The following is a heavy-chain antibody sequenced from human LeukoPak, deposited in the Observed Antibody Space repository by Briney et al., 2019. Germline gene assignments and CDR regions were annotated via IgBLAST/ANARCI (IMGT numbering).Heavy chain of an antibody. CDR1: GFTFSSYW. Sequence: GGSLRLSCAASGFTFSSYWMSWVRQAPGQGLEWVANIKQEGSEKYYVDSVKGRLTISRDNAKNSLYLQMNSLRAEDTAVYYRATTDYYYYGMDVWGQGTTVTVSS. V-gene: IGHV3-7*01. J-gene: IGHJ6*02. CDR2: IKQEGSEK. CDR3: ATTDYYYYGMDV.